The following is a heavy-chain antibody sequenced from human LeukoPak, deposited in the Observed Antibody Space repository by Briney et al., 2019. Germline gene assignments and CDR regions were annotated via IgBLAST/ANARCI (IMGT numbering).Heavy chain of an antibody. CDR2: ISGSGGST. Sequence: GGSLRLSCAASGFTFSSYAMSWVRQAPGKGLEWVSAISGSGGSTYYADSVKGRFTISRDNSKNTLYLQMNSLRAEDTVVYYCAKDRLSIAVIYYFDYWGQGTLVTVSS. CDR1: GFTFSSYA. D-gene: IGHD6-6*01. CDR3: AKDRLSIAVIYYFDY. V-gene: IGHV3-23*01. J-gene: IGHJ4*02.